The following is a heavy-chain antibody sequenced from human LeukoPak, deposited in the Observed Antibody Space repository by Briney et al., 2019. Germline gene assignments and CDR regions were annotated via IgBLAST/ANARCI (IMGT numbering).Heavy chain of an antibody. CDR3: AKPRDIDSWAFDV. CDR2: IWYDGSNK. J-gene: IGHJ3*01. Sequence: GRPLRLSCAASGFPFSSYGLHWLHRAPGKGLEGVAVIWYDGSNKYYADSVKGRFTISRDNSKNTLNLQMNSLRTEDTAVYYCAKPRDIDSWAFDVWGQGTMVTVS. D-gene: IGHD2-15*01. V-gene: IGHV3-33*06. CDR1: GFPFSSYG.